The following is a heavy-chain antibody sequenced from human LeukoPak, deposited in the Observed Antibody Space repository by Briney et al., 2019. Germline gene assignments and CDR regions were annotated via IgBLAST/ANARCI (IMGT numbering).Heavy chain of an antibody. D-gene: IGHD3-10*01. CDR2: VSHRGDT. V-gene: IGHV4-4*02. J-gene: IGHJ4*02. CDR3: TRGGLTFGGN. CDR1: GGSISSSNL. Sequence: SGTPSLTCAVFGGSISSSNLWSWVRQPPGKGLEWIGEVSHRGDTNYNPSLKSRVTISIDKSKNQFSLRLTSVTAADTAVYYCTRGGLTFGGNWGQGILVTVSS.